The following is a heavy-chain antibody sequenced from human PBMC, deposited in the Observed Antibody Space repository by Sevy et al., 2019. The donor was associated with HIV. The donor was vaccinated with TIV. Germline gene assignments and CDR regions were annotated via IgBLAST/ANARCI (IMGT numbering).Heavy chain of an antibody. Sequence: GGSLRLSCAASGFSFSWYWMSWVRQTPEKGLEWVANIRQDGSEKNYVDSVKGRFTISRDNAKNSLYLQMNGLRAEDTAVYYCANKGGSRPNDASDTWGQGTMVTVSS. D-gene: IGHD3-10*01. CDR3: ANKGGSRPNDASDT. CDR2: IRQDGSEK. CDR1: GFSFSWYW. V-gene: IGHV3-7*01. J-gene: IGHJ3*02.